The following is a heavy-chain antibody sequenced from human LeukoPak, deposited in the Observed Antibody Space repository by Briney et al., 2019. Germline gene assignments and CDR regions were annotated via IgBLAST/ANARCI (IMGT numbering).Heavy chain of an antibody. J-gene: IGHJ4*02. Sequence: GGSLRLSCSASGFTFGDHAMSWVRQAPGKGLEWVSGISGSGGSTYYADSVKGRFTISRDNSKNTLYLQMNNLRAEDTALYYCAKGYWNPGYWGQGTLVTVSS. CDR1: GFTFGDHA. V-gene: IGHV3-23*01. CDR2: ISGSGGST. CDR3: AKGYWNPGY. D-gene: IGHD1-1*01.